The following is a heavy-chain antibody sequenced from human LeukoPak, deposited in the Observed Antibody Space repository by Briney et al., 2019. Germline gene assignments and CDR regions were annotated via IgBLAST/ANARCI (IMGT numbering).Heavy chain of an antibody. CDR1: GGTFSSSA. CDR3: ARPSSYYDSSGYYLPEYFQH. J-gene: IGHJ1*01. V-gene: IGHV1-69*04. CDR2: IIPILDVV. Sequence: SVKVSCKASGGTFSSSAINWVRQAPGQGLEWMGRIIPILDVVNYAQRFRGRVTITADKSTSTAYMELSSLRSEDTAVYYCARPSSYYDSSGYYLPEYFQHWGQGTLVTVSS. D-gene: IGHD3-22*01.